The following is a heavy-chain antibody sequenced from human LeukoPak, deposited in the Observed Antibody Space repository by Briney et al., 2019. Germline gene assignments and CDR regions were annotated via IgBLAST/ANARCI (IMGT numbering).Heavy chain of an antibody. J-gene: IGHJ4*02. Sequence: GGSLRLSCAASGFTLKNYWMGWVRQAPGKGLEWVANIKQDGSEKNYVDSVKGRFTISRDNAKNSLYLQVSSLRAEDTAVYYCARDTYNYDTSGYGLGYWGQGTLVTVSS. CDR1: GFTLKNYW. CDR3: ARDTYNYDTSGYGLGY. CDR2: IKQDGSEK. D-gene: IGHD3-22*01. V-gene: IGHV3-7*01.